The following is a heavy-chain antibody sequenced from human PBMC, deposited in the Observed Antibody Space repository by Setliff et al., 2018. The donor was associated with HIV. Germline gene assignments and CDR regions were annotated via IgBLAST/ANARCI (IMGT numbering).Heavy chain of an antibody. CDR2: ISSSSSTI. Sequence: PGGSLRLSCAASGFSVSRNYMSWVRQAPGKGLEWVSYISSSSSTIYYADSVKGRFTISRDNSKNTLYLQMSSLRADDTAVYYCAKGMGATGFDYWGQGTLVTVSS. D-gene: IGHD1-26*01. V-gene: IGHV3-48*01. CDR3: AKGMGATGFDY. J-gene: IGHJ4*02. CDR1: GFSVSRNY.